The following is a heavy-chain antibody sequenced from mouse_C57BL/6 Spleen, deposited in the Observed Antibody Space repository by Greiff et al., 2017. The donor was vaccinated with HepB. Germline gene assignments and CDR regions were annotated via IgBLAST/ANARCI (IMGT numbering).Heavy chain of an antibody. CDR2: IYPGSGST. V-gene: IGHV1-55*01. J-gene: IGHJ3*01. CDR3: ASLGFYCGSSYPAWFAY. CDR1: GYTFTSYW. D-gene: IGHD1-1*01. Sequence: VQLQQPGAELVKPGASVKMSCKASGYTFTSYWITWVKQRPGQGLEWIGDIYPGSGSTNYNEKFKSKATLTVDTSSSTAYMQLSSLSSEDSAVYSCASLGFYCGSSYPAWFAYWGQGTLVTVSA.